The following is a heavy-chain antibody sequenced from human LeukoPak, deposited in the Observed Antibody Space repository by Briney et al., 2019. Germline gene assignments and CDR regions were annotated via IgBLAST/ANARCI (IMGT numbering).Heavy chain of an antibody. V-gene: IGHV3-48*01. Sequence: GGSLRLSCAASGFTFSNYNMNWVRQAPGKGLEWVSYITSGSTTIYYADSVKGRFTISRDDSKNSLYLQMNSLRAEGTAVYYCAREDFRSHFDYWGQGTLVTVSS. J-gene: IGHJ4*02. D-gene: IGHD3/OR15-3a*01. CDR2: ITSGSTTI. CDR3: AREDFRSHFDY. CDR1: GFTFSNYN.